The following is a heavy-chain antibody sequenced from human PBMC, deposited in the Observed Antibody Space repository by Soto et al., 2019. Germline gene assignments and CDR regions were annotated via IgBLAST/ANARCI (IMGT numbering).Heavy chain of an antibody. CDR3: ARVVYFDSSGYYYYYYYYGMDV. D-gene: IGHD3-22*01. CDR2: INSDGSST. Sequence: PGGSLRLSCAASGFTFSSYWMHWVRQAPGKGLVWVSRINSDGSSTSYADSVKGRFTISRDNAKNTLYLQMNSLRAEDTAVYYCARVVYFDSSGYYYYYYYYGMDVWGQGTTVTVSS. V-gene: IGHV3-74*01. J-gene: IGHJ6*02. CDR1: GFTFSSYW.